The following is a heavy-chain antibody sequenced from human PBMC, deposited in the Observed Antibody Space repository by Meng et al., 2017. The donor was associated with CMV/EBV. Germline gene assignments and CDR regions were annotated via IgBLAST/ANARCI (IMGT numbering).Heavy chain of an antibody. CDR2: INHSGST. V-gene: IGHV4-34*01. CDR1: GGSFSAYY. J-gene: IGHJ4*02. D-gene: IGHD1-26*01. CDR3: ARGVGATGKADY. Sequence: VPPRRGGPGLLKASEPLSLACAVYGGSFSAYYWSWIRQPPGKGLEWIGEINHSGSTNYNPSLKSRVTISVDTSKNQFSLKLSSVTAADTAVYYCARGVGATGKADYWGQGTLVTVSS.